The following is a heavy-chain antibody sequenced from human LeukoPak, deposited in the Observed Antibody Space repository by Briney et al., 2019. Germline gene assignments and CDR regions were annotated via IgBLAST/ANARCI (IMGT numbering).Heavy chain of an antibody. V-gene: IGHV3-7*01. CDR1: GFTFSRDW. CDR3: ARDGTGFDY. Sequence: GGSLRLSCVASGFTFSRDWMSWVRQAPGKGLEWVASVKQDGIETQYVDSVKGRFTISRDNAKNSVYLQMNSLRVEDTAVYYRARDGTGFDYWGQGTLVTVSS. CDR2: VKQDGIET. D-gene: IGHD2-8*02. J-gene: IGHJ4*02.